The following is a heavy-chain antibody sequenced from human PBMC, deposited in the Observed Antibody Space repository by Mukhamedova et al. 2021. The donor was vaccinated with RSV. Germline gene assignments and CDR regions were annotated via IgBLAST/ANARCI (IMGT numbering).Heavy chain of an antibody. D-gene: IGHD2/OR15-2a*01. CDR2: IKQDGTEK. V-gene: IGHV3-7*01. CDR3: ARKNKLDY. J-gene: IGHJ4*02. Sequence: VANIKQDGTEKYYVDSVEGRFTISRDNAKNSLWLQMNSLRVEDTAVYYCARKNKLDYWGRGTLVTVSP.